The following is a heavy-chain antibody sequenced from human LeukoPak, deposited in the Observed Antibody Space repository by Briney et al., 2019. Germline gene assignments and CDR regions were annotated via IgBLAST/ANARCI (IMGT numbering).Heavy chain of an antibody. J-gene: IGHJ5*02. CDR2: IYYSGST. CDR3: ARLIAARTGNWFDP. CDR1: GGSISSYY. D-gene: IGHD6-6*01. Sequence: SETLSLTCTVSGGSISSYYWSWIRQPPGKGLEWIGYIYYSGSTNYNPSLKSRVTISVDTSKNQFSLKLSSVTAADTAVYYCARLIAARTGNWFDPWGQGTLVTVSS. V-gene: IGHV4-59*01.